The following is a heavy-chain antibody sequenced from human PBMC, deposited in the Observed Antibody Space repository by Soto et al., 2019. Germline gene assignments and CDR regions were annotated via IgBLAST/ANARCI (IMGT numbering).Heavy chain of an antibody. CDR1: GYTFTSYY. CDR3: ARDYAYVNLVGATSYYYYGMDV. Sequence: ALVKVSCKASGYTFTSYYMHWVRQAPGQGLEWMGIIDPSGGSTSYAQKFQGRVTMTRDTSTSTVYMELSSLRSEDTAVYYCARDYAYVNLVGATSYYYYGMDVWGQGTTVTVSS. V-gene: IGHV1-46*01. J-gene: IGHJ6*02. CDR2: IDPSGGST. D-gene: IGHD1-26*01.